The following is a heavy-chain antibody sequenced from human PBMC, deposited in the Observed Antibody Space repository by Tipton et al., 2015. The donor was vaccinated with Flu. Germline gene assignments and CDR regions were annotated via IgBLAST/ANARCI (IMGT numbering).Heavy chain of an antibody. Sequence: LRLSCTVSGGSISSYYWSWIRQPAGKGLDWIGRIYTSGSTNYNPSLKSRVTMSVDTSKNHFSLKLSSVTAADTAVYYCARAEVGELLYGMDVWSQGP. J-gene: IGHJ6*02. CDR2: IYTSGST. CDR1: GGSISSYY. CDR3: ARAEVGELLYGMDV. D-gene: IGHD3-10*01. V-gene: IGHV4-4*07.